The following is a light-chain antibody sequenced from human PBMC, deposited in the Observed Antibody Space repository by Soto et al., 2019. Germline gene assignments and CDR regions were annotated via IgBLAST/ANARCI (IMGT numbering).Light chain of an antibody. Sequence: EVVMTQSPATLSVSPRERVTLSCRASQSVSSSLAWYQQKPGQAPRLLIYGASTRATGIPARFSGSWSETEFTLTISSLQSEDFAVYYCQQYNNWWKFGQGTKVEIK. CDR3: QQYNNWWK. CDR2: GAS. CDR1: QSVSSS. J-gene: IGKJ1*01. V-gene: IGKV3-15*01.